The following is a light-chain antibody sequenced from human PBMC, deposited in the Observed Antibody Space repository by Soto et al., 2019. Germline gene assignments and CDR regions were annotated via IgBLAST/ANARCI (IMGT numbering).Light chain of an antibody. CDR2: GAS. CDR3: QHYVSPPIT. J-gene: IGKJ5*01. CDR1: QSVSSN. V-gene: IGKV3D-15*01. Sequence: EIVMTHFPATLSLSPAARPTLSSRASQSVSSNLAWYQQKPGQAPRLLIYGASTRATGIPARFSGSGSGTEFTLTISRLEPEDFAVYYCQHYVSPPITFGQGTRLEIK.